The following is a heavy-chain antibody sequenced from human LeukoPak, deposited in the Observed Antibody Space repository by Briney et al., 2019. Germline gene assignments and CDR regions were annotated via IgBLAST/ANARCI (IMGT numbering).Heavy chain of an antibody. CDR1: GFTFSSCW. J-gene: IGHJ4*02. V-gene: IGHV3-7*03. CDR3: AREGRTTVTIDY. CDR2: IKQDGSEK. Sequence: GGSLRLSCAASGFTFSSCWMSWVRQAPGKGLEWVASIKQDGSEKYYVDSVKGRSTISRDNAKNSQYLEMNSLRAEDTAVYYCAREGRTTVTIDYWGQGTLVTVSS. D-gene: IGHD4-17*01.